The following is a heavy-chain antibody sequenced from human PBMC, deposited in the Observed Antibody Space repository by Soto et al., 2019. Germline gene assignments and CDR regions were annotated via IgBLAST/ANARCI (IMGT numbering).Heavy chain of an antibody. CDR2: INPNSGGT. CDR3: AREAYAIFSCYYNVNYYLMSF. D-gene: IGHD3-9*01. J-gene: IGHJ6*02. V-gene: IGHV1-2*04. Sequence: ASVKVSCKASGYTFTGYYMHWVRQAPGQGLEWMGWINPNSGGTNYAQKFQGWVTMTRDTSISTAYMELSRLRSDDTAVYYCAREAYAIFSCYYNVNYYLMSFSAQGSSVPVSS. CDR1: GYTFTGYY.